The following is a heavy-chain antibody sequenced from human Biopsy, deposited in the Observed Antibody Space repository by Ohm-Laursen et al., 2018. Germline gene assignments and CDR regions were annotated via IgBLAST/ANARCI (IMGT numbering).Heavy chain of an antibody. V-gene: IGHV4-59*01. J-gene: IGHJ2*01. CDR3: ARDRGYYSDRTVPGYFDL. CDR2: IYYSGST. Sequence: GTLSLTCTVSGGSIYNFFWSWIRQPPGKGLEWIGYIYYSGSTNYNPSLKSRVTISVDRSKNHFSLELSSVTAADTAVYYCARDRGYYSDRTVPGYFDLWGRGTLVTVSS. CDR1: GGSIYNFF. D-gene: IGHD3-22*01.